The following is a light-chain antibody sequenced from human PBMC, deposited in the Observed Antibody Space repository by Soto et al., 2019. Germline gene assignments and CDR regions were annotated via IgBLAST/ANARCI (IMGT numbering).Light chain of an antibody. CDR3: HQYGSPPQT. Sequence: EIVLTQSPCTLSLSPGQRATLSCRASQSVSSSYLAWYQQKPGQAPRLLIYGASSRATGIPDRFSDSGSGTDFTPTISRLEPEDFAVFYCHQYGSPPQTFGQGTKVDIK. CDR2: GAS. CDR1: QSVSSSY. J-gene: IGKJ1*01. V-gene: IGKV3-20*01.